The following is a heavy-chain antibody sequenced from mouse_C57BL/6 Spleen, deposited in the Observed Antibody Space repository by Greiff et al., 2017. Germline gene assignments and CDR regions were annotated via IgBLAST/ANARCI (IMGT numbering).Heavy chain of an antibody. V-gene: IGHV1-55*01. CDR1: GYTFTSYW. J-gene: IGHJ2*03. D-gene: IGHD1-1*01. CDR2: IYPGSGST. CDR3: ASGYYYSSSPHCFDY. Sequence: QVQLQQPGAELVKPGASVKMSCKASGYTFTSYWITWVKQRPGQGLEWIGDIYPGSGSTNYNEKFKSKATLTVDTSSSTAYMQLSSLTSEDSAVYYCASGYYYSSSPHCFDYWGQGTSLTVSS.